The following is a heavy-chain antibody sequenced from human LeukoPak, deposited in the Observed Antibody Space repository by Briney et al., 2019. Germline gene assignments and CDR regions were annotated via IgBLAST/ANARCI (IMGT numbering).Heavy chain of an antibody. V-gene: IGHV3-30*18. J-gene: IGHJ6*02. CDR1: GFTFSSYT. D-gene: IGHD6-13*01. CDR3: AKRDAGYYYGMDV. CDR2: ISYDGSNK. Sequence: PGGSLRLSCAASGFTFSSYTMCWVRQAPGKGLEWVAVISYDGSNKYYADSVKGRFTISRDNSKNTLYLQMNSLRAEDTAVYYCAKRDAGYYYGMDVWGQGTTVTVSS.